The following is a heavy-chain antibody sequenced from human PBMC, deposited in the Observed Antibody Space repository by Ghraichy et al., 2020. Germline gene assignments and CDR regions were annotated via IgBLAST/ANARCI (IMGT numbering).Heavy chain of an antibody. V-gene: IGHV3-23*01. CDR1: GFTFGSYG. J-gene: IGHJ6*02. CDR3: AYYCTSGTSCYLVDV. CDR2: IHSGGYT. D-gene: IGHD2-8*01. Sequence: GESLNIYCSASGFTFGSYGMSWVRQAPGKGLEWVSSIHSGGYTFYADSVRGRFTISRDNSENTLHLQMSSLRAEDTDVYYCAYYCTSGTSCYLVDVWGQGTTVTVSS.